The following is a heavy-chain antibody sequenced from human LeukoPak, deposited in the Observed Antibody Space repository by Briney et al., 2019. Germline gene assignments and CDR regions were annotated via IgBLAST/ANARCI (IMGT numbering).Heavy chain of an antibody. Sequence: PGGSLRLSCAASGFTFSSYGMYWVRQAPGKGLDWVAVIWYDGSNKYYADSVKGRFTISRDNSKNTLYLQMNSLRAEDTAVYYCAKERGVGAGRTYLLLYYFDYWGQGTLVTVSS. CDR3: AKERGVGAGRTYLLLYYFDY. D-gene: IGHD6-13*01. CDR1: GFTFSSYG. J-gene: IGHJ4*02. CDR2: IWYDGSNK. V-gene: IGHV3-33*06.